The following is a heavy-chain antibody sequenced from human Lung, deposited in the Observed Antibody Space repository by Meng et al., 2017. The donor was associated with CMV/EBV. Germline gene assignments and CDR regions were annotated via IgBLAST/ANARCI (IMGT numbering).Heavy chain of an antibody. J-gene: IGHJ6*02. CDR1: GGSISSSSYY. CDR2: IYYSGST. Sequence: SETLSLTCTVSGGSISSSSYYWGWIRQPPGKGLEWIGSIYYSGSTYYNPSLKSRVTISVDTSKNQFSLKLSSVTAADTAVYHCARGVIASNYYYYGMDVWGQGTTVXVSS. V-gene: IGHV4-39*07. CDR3: ARGVIASNYYYYGMDV. D-gene: IGHD2/OR15-2a*01.